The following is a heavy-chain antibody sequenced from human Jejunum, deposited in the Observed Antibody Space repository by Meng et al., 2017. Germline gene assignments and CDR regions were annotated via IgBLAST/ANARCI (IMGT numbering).Heavy chain of an antibody. Sequence: QVQLQQSGRGLLKPSQTLSLTCAICRASVSSNSTAWNWIRQSPSRGLEWLVRTYYTSKWYNAYAESVKSRITISPDTSKSKVSLQLNSVTPEDTAVYYCVRTSNWSLDYWGQGTLVTVSS. D-gene: IGHD6-13*01. CDR1: RASVSSNSTA. CDR2: TYYTSKWYN. J-gene: IGHJ4*01. V-gene: IGHV6-1*01. CDR3: VRTSNWSLDY.